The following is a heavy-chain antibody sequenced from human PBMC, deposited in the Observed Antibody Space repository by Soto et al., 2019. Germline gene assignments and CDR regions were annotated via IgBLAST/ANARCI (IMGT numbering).Heavy chain of an antibody. J-gene: IGHJ4*02. Sequence: QVQLVESGGGVVQPGRSLRLSCAASGFTFSSYGMHWVRQAPGKGLEWVAVLWYDGSNKYYADSVKGRFTISRDNSKNTLYLQMNSLRAEDTAVYYCARVADTAMVGVDYWGQGTLVTVSS. D-gene: IGHD5-18*01. CDR3: ARVADTAMVGVDY. V-gene: IGHV3-33*01. CDR1: GFTFSSYG. CDR2: LWYDGSNK.